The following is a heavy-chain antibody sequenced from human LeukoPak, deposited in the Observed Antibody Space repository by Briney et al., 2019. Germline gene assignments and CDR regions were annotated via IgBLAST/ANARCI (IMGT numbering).Heavy chain of an antibody. D-gene: IGHD3-3*01. CDR1: GYTFTDYY. Sequence: ASVKISCKVSGYTFTDYYMHLVQQAPGKGLEWMGLVDPEDVETIYAEKFQGRVTITADTSTDTAYMELRRLRSEDTAVYYCAPTWRLPRSGHAFDIWGQGTMVTVSS. V-gene: IGHV1-69-2*01. CDR3: APTWRLPRSGHAFDI. J-gene: IGHJ3*02. CDR2: VDPEDVET.